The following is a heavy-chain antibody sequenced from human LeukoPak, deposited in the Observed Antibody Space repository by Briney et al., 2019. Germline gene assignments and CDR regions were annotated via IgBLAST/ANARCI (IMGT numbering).Heavy chain of an antibody. CDR3: AKDIYRLTMVTALDY. CDR2: ISGSTYRT. D-gene: IGHD4-17*01. J-gene: IGHJ4*02. Sequence: GGSLRLSCAASGFTFNNYVMSWVRQAPGKGLEWVSGISGSTYRTYYADSVKGRFTISRDNSRNTLNLQLNSLRAEDTAVYYCAKDIYRLTMVTALDYWGQGTLVTVSS. V-gene: IGHV3-23*01. CDR1: GFTFNNYV.